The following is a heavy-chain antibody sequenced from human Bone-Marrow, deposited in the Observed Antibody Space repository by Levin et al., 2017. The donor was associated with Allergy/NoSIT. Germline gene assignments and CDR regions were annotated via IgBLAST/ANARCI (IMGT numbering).Heavy chain of an antibody. D-gene: IGHD6-19*01. CDR3: AKDFLNQRSSGWDLAFDI. V-gene: IGHV3-30*18. J-gene: IGHJ3*02. Sequence: PGGSLRLSCAASGFTFSSYGMHWVRQAPGKGLEWVAVISYDGSNKYYADSVKGRFTISRDNSKNTLYLQMNSLRAEDTAVYYCAKDFLNQRSSGWDLAFDIWGQGTMVTVSS. CDR1: GFTFSSYG. CDR2: ISYDGSNK.